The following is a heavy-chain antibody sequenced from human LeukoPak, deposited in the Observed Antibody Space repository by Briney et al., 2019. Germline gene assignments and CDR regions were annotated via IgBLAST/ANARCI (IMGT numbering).Heavy chain of an antibody. Sequence: GGSLRLSCAASGFTFSSYTINWVRQAPGKGLEWVSIISDTGGSTTHADSVRGRFTISRDNSKNTLNQQMNSLRVEDTAIYYCAKGKGAYCDGDCSSRIFDYWGQGALVTVSS. CDR3: AKGKGAYCDGDCSSRIFDY. D-gene: IGHD2-21*02. V-gene: IGHV3-23*01. J-gene: IGHJ4*02. CDR2: ISDTGGST. CDR1: GFTFSSYT.